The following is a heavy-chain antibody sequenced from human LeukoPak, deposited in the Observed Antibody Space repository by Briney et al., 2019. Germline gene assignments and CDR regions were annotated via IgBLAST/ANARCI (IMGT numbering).Heavy chain of an antibody. CDR1: GDSVPSNSAA. V-gene: IGHV6-1*01. CDR2: TYYRSKWYT. Sequence: SQTLSLTCAISGDSVPSNSAAWIWIRQSPSRGLEWLGRTYYRSKWYTEYAVSVKSRITINPDTSMNQFSLQLSSVNPEDTAVYYCARLGSGSNYWGQGTLVTVSS. CDR3: ARLGSGSNY. D-gene: IGHD3-10*01. J-gene: IGHJ4*02.